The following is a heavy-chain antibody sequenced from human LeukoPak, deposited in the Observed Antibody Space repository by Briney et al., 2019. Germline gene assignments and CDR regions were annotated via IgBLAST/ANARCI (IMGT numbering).Heavy chain of an antibody. J-gene: IGHJ6*03. D-gene: IGHD6-19*01. Sequence: SETLSLTCTVSGGSISSYYWSLIRQPPGKGLEWIGYIYYSGSTNYNPSLKSRVTISVDTSKNQFSLKLSSVTAADTAVYYCARESDSNGWETEYYYYYMDVWGKGTTVTVSS. CDR1: GGSISSYY. CDR3: ARESDSNGWETEYYYYYMDV. V-gene: IGHV4-59*01. CDR2: IYYSGST.